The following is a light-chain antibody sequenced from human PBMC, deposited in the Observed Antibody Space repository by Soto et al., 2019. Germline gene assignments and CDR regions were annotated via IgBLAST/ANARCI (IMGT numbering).Light chain of an antibody. CDR2: GAS. CDR1: QSVGSD. Sequence: EIVLTQSPATLSVSPGERATLSCRASQSVGSDLAWFQQKPGQAPRLLIYGASARATGIPARFSGSGSATEFTLSISSVQFEDFAVYHCQQYTNWPPITFGQGTRLE. CDR3: QQYTNWPPIT. J-gene: IGKJ5*01. V-gene: IGKV3D-15*01.